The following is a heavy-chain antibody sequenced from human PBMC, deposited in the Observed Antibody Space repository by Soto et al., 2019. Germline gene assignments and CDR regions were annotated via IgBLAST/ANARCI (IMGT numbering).Heavy chain of an antibody. CDR1: GFTFSSYA. CDR2: ISGSGGST. D-gene: IGHD3-3*01. V-gene: IGHV3-23*01. CDR3: AKDSPKLFGVVINVLYFDY. J-gene: IGHJ4*02. Sequence: PGGSLRLSCAASGFTFSSYAMSWVRQAPGKGLEWVSAISGSGGSTYYADSVKGRFTISRDNSKNTLYLQMNSLRAEDTAVYYCAKDSPKLFGVVINVLYFDYWGQGTLVTVSS.